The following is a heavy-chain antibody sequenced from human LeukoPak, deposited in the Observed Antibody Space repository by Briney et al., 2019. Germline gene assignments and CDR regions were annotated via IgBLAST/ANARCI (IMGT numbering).Heavy chain of an antibody. CDR2: INPNSGGT. V-gene: IGHV1-2*02. J-gene: IGHJ3*02. Sequence: ASVKVSCKASGYTFTGYYMHWVRQAPGQGLEWMGWINPNSGGTNYAQNFQGRVTMTRDTSISTAYMELSRLRSDDTAVYYCARGSLGSPYAFDIWGQGTMVTVSS. D-gene: IGHD2-15*01. CDR3: ARGSLGSPYAFDI. CDR1: GYTFTGYY.